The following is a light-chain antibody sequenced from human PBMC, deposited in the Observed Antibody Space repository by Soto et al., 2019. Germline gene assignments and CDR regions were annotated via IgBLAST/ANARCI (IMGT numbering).Light chain of an antibody. J-gene: IGKJ5*01. CDR2: GTS. CDR1: QSVSRSN. Sequence: EIVVTQSPDTLSLSPGERATVSCRASQSVSRSNLAWYQHKPGQAPRLLIYGTSNRATGIPDRFIGSGSGTDLTLTISSLEPEDFAVYYCEQYGSSPPSITFGQGTRLEIK. CDR3: EQYGSSPPSIT. V-gene: IGKV3-20*01.